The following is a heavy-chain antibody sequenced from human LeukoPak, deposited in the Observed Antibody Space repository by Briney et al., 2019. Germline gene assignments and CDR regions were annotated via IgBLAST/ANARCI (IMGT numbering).Heavy chain of an antibody. Sequence: PSETLSLTCAVYGGSFSDYRWSWIRQPPGKGLEWIGEINHSGSTNYNPSLKSRVIISVDTSKKQFSLKLTSVTAADAAVYYCARRVTTRLPFRYWGQGTLVTVSS. D-gene: IGHD4-17*01. CDR2: INHSGST. V-gene: IGHV4-34*01. CDR1: GGSFSDYR. CDR3: ARRVTTRLPFRY. J-gene: IGHJ4*02.